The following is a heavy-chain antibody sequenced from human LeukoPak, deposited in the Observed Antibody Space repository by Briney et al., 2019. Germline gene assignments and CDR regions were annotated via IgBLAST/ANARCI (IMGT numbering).Heavy chain of an antibody. V-gene: IGHV3-30*03. CDR3: VPDSSGYYSNRDFDY. CDR1: GFTSSSYG. D-gene: IGHD3-22*01. CDR2: ISYDGSNK. Sequence: GGSLRLFCAASGFTSSSYGMHWVRQAPGKGLEWVAVISYDGSNKYYADSVKGRFTISRDNSKNTLYLQMNNLRAEDTAVYYCVPDSSGYYSNRDFDYWGQGTLVTVSS. J-gene: IGHJ4*02.